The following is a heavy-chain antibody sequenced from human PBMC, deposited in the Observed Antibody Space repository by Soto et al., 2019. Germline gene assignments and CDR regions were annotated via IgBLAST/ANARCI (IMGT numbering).Heavy chain of an antibody. J-gene: IGHJ6*02. CDR1: VVSISSYY. V-gene: IGHV4-4*07. CDR2: IYTSGST. D-gene: IGHD3-3*01. CDR3: ARDPGSLIKIFHLPYYGMHV. Sequence: SETLSLTCTVSVVSISSYYWSCIRQPAGKGLEWIGRIYTSGSTNYNPSLKSRVTMPVDTSKNQFSLKLSSVTAADTAVYYCARDPGSLIKIFHLPYYGMHVWGQATTVTVSS.